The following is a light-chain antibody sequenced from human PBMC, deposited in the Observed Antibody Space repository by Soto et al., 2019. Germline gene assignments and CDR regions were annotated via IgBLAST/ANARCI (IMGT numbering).Light chain of an antibody. V-gene: IGKV3-20*01. CDR3: QHYATSPPT. CDR1: QSVSRSY. Sequence: EIVLTQSPGTLSLSPGERATLSCRASQSVSRSYLAWYQQKLGQPPRLLIYGASNRATGIPDRFSGSGSGTDFTLTIGRLEPEDFAVYYCQHYATSPPTFGGGTKVEIK. J-gene: IGKJ4*01. CDR2: GAS.